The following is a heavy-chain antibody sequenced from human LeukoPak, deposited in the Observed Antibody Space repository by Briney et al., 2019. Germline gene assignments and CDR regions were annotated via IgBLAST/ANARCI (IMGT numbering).Heavy chain of an antibody. V-gene: IGHV4-59*08. J-gene: IGHJ4*02. Sequence: SETLSLTCTVSGGSISSYYWSWIRQPAGKGLEWMGYIYYSGSTNYNPSLKSRVTISVDTSKNQFSLKLSSVTAADTAVYYCARHRVAAAGAWGPFDYWGQGTLVTVSS. CDR1: GGSISSYY. D-gene: IGHD6-13*01. CDR3: ARHRVAAAGAWGPFDY. CDR2: IYYSGST.